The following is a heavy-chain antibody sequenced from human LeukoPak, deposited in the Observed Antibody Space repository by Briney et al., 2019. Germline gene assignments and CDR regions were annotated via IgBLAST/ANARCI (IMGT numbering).Heavy chain of an antibody. CDR2: IYWDDDK. J-gene: IGHJ4*02. Sequence: SGPTLVNPTQTLTLTFTFSGFSLTTSGVGVGWIRQPPGKALEWLALIYWDDDKRYSPSLKSRVTITQYTSKNQVVLTMTNMDPVDTATYYCSRTRRGQIGWTNDYWGQGTLVTVSS. CDR1: GFSLTTSGVG. CDR3: SRTRRGQIGWTNDY. D-gene: IGHD6-19*01. V-gene: IGHV2-5*02.